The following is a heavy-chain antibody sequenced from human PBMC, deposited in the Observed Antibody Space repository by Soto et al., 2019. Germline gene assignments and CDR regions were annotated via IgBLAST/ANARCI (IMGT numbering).Heavy chain of an antibody. CDR3: ARGEPRFMEWLLLSEYFDP. D-gene: IGHD3-3*01. J-gene: IGHJ5*02. CDR2: INHSGST. V-gene: IGHV4-34*01. CDR1: GGSFSSYY. Sequence: QVQLQQWGAGLLKPSETLSLTCAVYGGSFSSYYWSWIRQPPGKGLEWIGVINHSGSTNYDPSLKSRVSLAIDPSKNQVSLTLSSVPAADSAVYYCARGEPRFMEWLLLSEYFDPWGQGTLVTVSS.